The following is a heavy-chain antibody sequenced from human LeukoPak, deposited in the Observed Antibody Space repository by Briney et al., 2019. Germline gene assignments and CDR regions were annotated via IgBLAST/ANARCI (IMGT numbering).Heavy chain of an antibody. CDR2: IYPGDSDT. CDR3: ARHVSSSWYIHGFDY. Sequence: GESLKISCKGSGYSFTSYWIGWVRQMPGKGLEWMGIIYPGDSDTRYSPSFQGQVTISADKSISTAYLQWSSLEASDTAMYYCARHVSSSWYIHGFDYWGQGTLVTVSS. V-gene: IGHV5-51*01. D-gene: IGHD6-13*01. CDR1: GYSFTSYW. J-gene: IGHJ4*02.